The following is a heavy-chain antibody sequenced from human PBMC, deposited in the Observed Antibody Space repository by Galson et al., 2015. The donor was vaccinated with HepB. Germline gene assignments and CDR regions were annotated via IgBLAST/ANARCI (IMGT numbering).Heavy chain of an antibody. Sequence: SLRLSCAGFGLTFSSYNMNWVRQAPGKGLEWISFISRSSDTIHYADSVKGRFTIPRDNAKDSLFLQMNSLRAEDTAIYYCARGSYYSDDPIAWGQGTLVTVSS. J-gene: IGHJ5*02. D-gene: IGHD5-18*01. CDR3: ARGSYYSDDPIA. CDR2: ISRSSDTI. V-gene: IGHV3-48*01. CDR1: GLTFSSYN.